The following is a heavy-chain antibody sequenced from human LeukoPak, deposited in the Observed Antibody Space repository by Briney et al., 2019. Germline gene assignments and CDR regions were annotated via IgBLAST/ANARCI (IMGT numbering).Heavy chain of an antibody. CDR1: GYSISSGYY. D-gene: IGHD6-13*01. J-gene: IGHJ4*02. CDR2: IYHSGST. V-gene: IGHV4-38-2*02. Sequence: SETLSLTCTVSGYSISSGYYWGWIRQPPGKGLEWIGSIYHSGSTNYNPSLKSRVTISVDTSKNQFSLKLSSVTAADTAVYYCARTYSSSWPFDYWGQGTLVTVSS. CDR3: ARTYSSSWPFDY.